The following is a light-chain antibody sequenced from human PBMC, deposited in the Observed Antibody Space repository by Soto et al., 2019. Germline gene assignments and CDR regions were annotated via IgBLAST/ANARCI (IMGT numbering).Light chain of an antibody. CDR3: SSYTSSSTPVL. CDR2: DVS. V-gene: IGLV2-14*01. J-gene: IGLJ2*01. Sequence: QSVLTQPASVSGSPRQSITISCTGTSSDVGGYNYVSWYQQHPGKAPKLMIYDVSNRPSGVSNRFSGSKSGNTASLTISGLQAEDEADYYCSSYTSSSTPVLFGGGTKVTVL. CDR1: SSDVGGYNY.